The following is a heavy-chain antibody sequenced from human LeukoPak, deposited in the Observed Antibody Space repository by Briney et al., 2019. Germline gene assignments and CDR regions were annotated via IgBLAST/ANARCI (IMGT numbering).Heavy chain of an antibody. CDR1: RFTFSNYS. Sequence: GGSLRLSCAASRFTFSNYSMSWVRQAPGKWLEWVSAISSSGTYIYYADSVKGRFTISRDTAKNSLYLQMNSLRAEDTAVYYCARGQYQLPPGPHYYDPIYFDYWGQGTLVTVSS. V-gene: IGHV3-21*01. D-gene: IGHD2-2*01. CDR2: ISSSGTYI. J-gene: IGHJ4*02. CDR3: ARGQYQLPPGPHYYDPIYFDY.